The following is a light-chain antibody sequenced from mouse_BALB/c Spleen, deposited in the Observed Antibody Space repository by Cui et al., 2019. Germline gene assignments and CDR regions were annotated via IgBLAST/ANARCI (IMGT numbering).Light chain of an antibody. CDR1: QNVRTA. V-gene: IGKV6-14*01. Sequence: DIVMTQSQKFMSTSVGDRVSITCKASQNVRTAVAWYQQKPGQSPKALIYLASNRHTGVPDRFTGSGSGTDFTLTISNVQSEDLADYFCLQHWNYTWTFGGGTKLEIK. J-gene: IGKJ1*01. CDR2: LAS. CDR3: LQHWNYTWT.